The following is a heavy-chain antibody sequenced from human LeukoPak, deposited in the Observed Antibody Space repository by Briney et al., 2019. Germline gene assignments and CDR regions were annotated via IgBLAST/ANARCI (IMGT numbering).Heavy chain of an antibody. J-gene: IGHJ4*02. CDR2: IYYSGST. Sequence: SETLSLTCTVSGGSISSSGYYWGWIRQPPGKGLEWIGSIYYSGSTYYNPSLKSRVTISVDTSKNQFSLKLSSVTAADTAVYYCARREDDYVWGSYRYTSDYWGQGTLVTVSS. D-gene: IGHD3-16*02. CDR3: ARREDDYVWGSYRYTSDY. CDR1: GGSISSSGYY. V-gene: IGHV4-39*01.